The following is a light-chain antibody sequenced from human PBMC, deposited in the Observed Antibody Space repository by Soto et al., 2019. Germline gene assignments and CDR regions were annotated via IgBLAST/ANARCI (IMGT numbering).Light chain of an antibody. J-gene: IGKJ4*02. CDR2: RIS. Sequence: DIVMTQTPLSSPVTLGQPASISCRSSQSLVHSDGNTYLSWLHQRPGQPPRLLIYRISSRFSGAPDRFSGSGAGTDFPLKISRVEAEDVGVYYCNQATQSFTFGGGTKGEIK. CDR1: QSLVHSDGNTY. V-gene: IGKV2-24*01. CDR3: NQATQSFT.